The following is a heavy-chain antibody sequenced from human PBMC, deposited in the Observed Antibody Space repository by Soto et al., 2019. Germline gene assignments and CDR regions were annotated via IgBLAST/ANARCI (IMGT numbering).Heavy chain of an antibody. J-gene: IGHJ6*02. CDR1: GFTFSSYA. V-gene: IGHV3-30-3*01. CDR3: AREYYGSGSYEMNYYYYYGMDV. D-gene: IGHD3-10*01. CDR2: ISYDGSNK. Sequence: PGGSLRLSCAASGFTFSSYAVHWVRQAPGKGLEWVAVISYDGSNKYYADSVKGRFTISRDNSKNTLYLQMNSLRAEDTAVYYCAREYYGSGSYEMNYYYYYGMDVWGQGTTVTVSS.